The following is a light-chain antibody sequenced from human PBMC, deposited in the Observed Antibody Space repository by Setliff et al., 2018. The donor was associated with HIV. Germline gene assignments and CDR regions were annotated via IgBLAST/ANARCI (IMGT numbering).Light chain of an antibody. Sequence: QSALTQPASVSGAPGQSITISCTGASNDVGSYNYVSWYQQHPGKAPKLMIYDVTNRPSGVSDRFSGSKSGNTASLTISGLQAEDEADYYCNSYTSTTFYVVGSGTKATVL. CDR3: NSYTSTTFYV. J-gene: IGLJ1*01. CDR2: DVT. CDR1: SNDVGSYNY. V-gene: IGLV2-14*03.